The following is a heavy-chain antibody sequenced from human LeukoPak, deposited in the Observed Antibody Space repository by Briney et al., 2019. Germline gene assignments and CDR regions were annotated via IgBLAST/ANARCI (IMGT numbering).Heavy chain of an antibody. CDR2: IYSGGST. CDR3: ARARYFTASDY. J-gene: IGHJ4*02. V-gene: IGHV3-66*01. D-gene: IGHD1-14*01. CDR1: GFTVSSNY. Sequence: PGGSLRLSCAASGFTVSSNYMSWVRQAPGKGLEWVSVIYSGGSTYYADSVKGRFTISRDNSKNTLYLQMNSLRAEDTAVYYCARARYFTASDYWGQGTLVTVSS.